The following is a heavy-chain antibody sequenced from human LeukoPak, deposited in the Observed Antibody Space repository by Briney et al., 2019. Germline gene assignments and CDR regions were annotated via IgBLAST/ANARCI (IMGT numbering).Heavy chain of an antibody. V-gene: IGHV3-7*05. CDR1: GFRFGSYW. J-gene: IGHJ4*02. D-gene: IGHD3-10*01. CDR2: IEQDANEI. Sequence: GGSLRLSCAASGFRFGSYWLSWVRQAPGKGLQWVANIEQDANEIYYVESVKGRFTISRDNAKNSLYLHMNSLGADDTATYYCARIRAGGADFWGQGTLVTVSS. CDR3: ARIRAGGADF.